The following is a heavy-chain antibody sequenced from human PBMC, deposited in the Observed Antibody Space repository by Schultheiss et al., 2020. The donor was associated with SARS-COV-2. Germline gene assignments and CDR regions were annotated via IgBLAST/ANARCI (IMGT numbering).Heavy chain of an antibody. V-gene: IGHV5-51*01. CDR1: GFSFTSYW. D-gene: IGHD3-10*01. CDR2: IYPGDSDT. J-gene: IGHJ6*03. Sequence: GGSLRLSCKASGFSFTSYWIGWVRQMPGKGLEWMGIIYPGDSDTRYSPSFQGQVTISADKSISTAYLQWSSLKASDTAMYYCARLASGWYYYYYMDVWGKGTTVTVSS. CDR3: ARLASGWYYYYYMDV.